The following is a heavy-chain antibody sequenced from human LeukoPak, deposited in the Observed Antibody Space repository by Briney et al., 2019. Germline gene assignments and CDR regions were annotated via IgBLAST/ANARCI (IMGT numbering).Heavy chain of an antibody. CDR3: ASGISRGVADY. CDR1: GGSMSSNY. D-gene: IGHD3-3*01. Sequence: SETLSLTCTVSGGSMSSNYWSWIRQPPGKGLEWIGYIYYSGSTNYNPSLKSRVSISVDASKNQFSLRLNSVTAEDTAVYYCASGISRGVADYWGQGTLVTVSS. V-gene: IGHV4-59*01. CDR2: IYYSGST. J-gene: IGHJ4*02.